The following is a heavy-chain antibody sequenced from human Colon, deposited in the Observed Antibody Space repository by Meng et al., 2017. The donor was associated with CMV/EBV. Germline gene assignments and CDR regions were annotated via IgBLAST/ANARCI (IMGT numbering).Heavy chain of an antibody. CDR2: ISSSSSYI. V-gene: IGHV3-21*01. Sequence: SGFSFSRYSMNWVRQAPGKGLEWFSSISSSSSYIYYADSVKGRFTISRDNAKTSLYLQMNSLRAEDTAVYYCARDIALDPSAGGGLDVWGQGTTVTVSS. CDR3: ARDIALDPSAGGGLDV. CDR1: GFSFSRYS. J-gene: IGHJ6*02. D-gene: IGHD3-10*01.